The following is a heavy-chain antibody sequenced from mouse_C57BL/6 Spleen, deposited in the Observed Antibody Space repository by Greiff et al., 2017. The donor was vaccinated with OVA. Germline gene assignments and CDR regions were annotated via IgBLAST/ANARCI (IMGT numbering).Heavy chain of an antibody. J-gene: IGHJ2*01. CDR2: ISGGGGNT. V-gene: IGHV5-9*01. CDR1: GFTFSSYT. Sequence: EVKLVESGGGLVKPGGSLKLSCAASGFTFSSYTMSWVRQTPEKRLEWVATISGGGGNTYYPDSVKGRFTISRDNAKNTLYLQMSSLRSEDTALYYCARKEGGGFDYWGQGTTLTVSS. CDR3: ARKEGGGFDY.